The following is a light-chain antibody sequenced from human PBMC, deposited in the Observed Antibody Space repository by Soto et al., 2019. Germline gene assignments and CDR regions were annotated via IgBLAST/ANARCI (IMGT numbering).Light chain of an antibody. CDR1: QSVSGW. CDR3: QQRSNWPRT. Sequence: DIQMTQSPSTLSASVGDTVTVTCRASQSVSGWLAWYQQKPGKAPKLLIYDASSLESGVPSRFSGSGSGTDFTLTISSLEPEDFAVYYCQQRSNWPRTFGQGTKVDIK. V-gene: IGKV1-5*01. J-gene: IGKJ1*01. CDR2: DAS.